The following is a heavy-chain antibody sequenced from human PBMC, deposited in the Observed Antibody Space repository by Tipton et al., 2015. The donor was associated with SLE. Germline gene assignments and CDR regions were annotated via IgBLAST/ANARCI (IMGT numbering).Heavy chain of an antibody. V-gene: IGHV5-51*03. D-gene: IGHD3-3*01. J-gene: IGHJ4*02. CDR2: IFPGDSDT. CDR3: ARLAGRGDYFEY. Sequence: QSGPEVKKPGESLKISCKGSGYSFASYWIGWVRQMPGKGLEWMGIIFPGDSDTRYGPSFQGQVTISADESIRTAYLQGSSLKASDTAMYYCARLAGRGDYFEYWGQGTVVTVSS. CDR1: GYSFASYW.